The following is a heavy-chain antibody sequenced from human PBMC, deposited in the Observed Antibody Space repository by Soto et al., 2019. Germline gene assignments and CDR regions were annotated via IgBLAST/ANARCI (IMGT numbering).Heavy chain of an antibody. V-gene: IGHV4-59*01. Sequence: IQSLTKTVAGGTIISFYWSCILKTTGKGLEWIGYIYYSGSTNYNPSLKSRVTISVDTSKNQFSLKLSSVTAADTAVYFCARALWGLAGQITLLDSWGQGTLVTVSS. J-gene: IGHJ5*01. CDR3: ARALWGLAGQITLLDS. D-gene: IGHD3-16*01. CDR2: IYYSGST. CDR1: GGTIISFY.